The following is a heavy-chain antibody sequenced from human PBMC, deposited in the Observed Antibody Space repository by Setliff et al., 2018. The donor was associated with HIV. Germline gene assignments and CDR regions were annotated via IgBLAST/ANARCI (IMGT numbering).Heavy chain of an antibody. D-gene: IGHD4-17*01. J-gene: IGHJ4*02. V-gene: IGHV3-33*01. CDR3: TPTDYGGSDY. CDR1: GFTFSSYG. CDR2: IWYDGSKI. Sequence: GGSLRLSCAASGFTFSSYGMHWVRQAPGKGLEWVAIIWYDGSKIYYADSVKGRFTISRDNSKNTLYLQMNSLKNEDTAVYYCTPTDYGGSDYWGQGTLVTVSS.